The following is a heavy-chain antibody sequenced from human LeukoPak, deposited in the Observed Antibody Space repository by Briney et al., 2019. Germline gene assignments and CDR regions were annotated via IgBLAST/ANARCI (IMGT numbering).Heavy chain of an antibody. CDR2: IYYSGRT. V-gene: IGHV4-59*11. CDR1: GGSIGSHY. J-gene: IGHJ4*02. CDR3: ARGYCSRTNCYVRPEY. Sequence: PSETLSLTCTVSGGSIGSHYWNWIRQPPGKGLEWIGYIYYSGRTNYNPSLKSRVTISVDTSKSQFSLKLSSVGAADTAVYYCARGYCSRTNCYVRPEYWGQGTLVTVSS. D-gene: IGHD2-2*01.